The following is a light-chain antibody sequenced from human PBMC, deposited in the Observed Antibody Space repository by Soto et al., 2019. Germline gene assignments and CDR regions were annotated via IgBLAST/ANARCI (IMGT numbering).Light chain of an antibody. CDR1: SSNIGNNV. CDR3: ATWDDSLNGPV. J-gene: IGLJ2*01. V-gene: IGLV1-36*01. CDR2: YDD. Sequence: QSVLTQPPSVSEAPRQRVTISCSGTSSNIGNNVVTWYQQLPGKAPKLLIYYDDLRPSGVSDRFSGSKSGTSASLAISGLQSEDEADYYCATWDDSLNGPVFGGGTKLTVL.